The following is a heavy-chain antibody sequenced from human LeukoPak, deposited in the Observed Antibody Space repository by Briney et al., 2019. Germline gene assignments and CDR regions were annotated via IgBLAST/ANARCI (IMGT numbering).Heavy chain of an antibody. CDR1: GGTFSGYA. V-gene: IGHV1-69*13. CDR2: IIPIFGTA. J-gene: IGHJ4*02. CDR3: ARYDFWSGYYFKASRGYYFDY. Sequence: ASVKVSCKASGGTFSGYAISWVRQAPGQGLEWMGGIIPIFGTANYAQKFQGRVTITADESTSTAYMELSSLRSEDTAVYYCARYDFWSGYYFKASRGYYFDYWGQGTLVTVSS. D-gene: IGHD3-3*01.